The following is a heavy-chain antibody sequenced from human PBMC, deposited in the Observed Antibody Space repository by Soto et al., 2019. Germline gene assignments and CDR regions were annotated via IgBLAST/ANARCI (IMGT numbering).Heavy chain of an antibody. CDR3: TRDPRITDF. J-gene: IGHJ4*02. Sequence: QVRLVESGGGLVKPEGSLRLSCAVSGFSLRDYYMPWIRQAPGKGLELLSYICPGSDIRKYADSVEGRFTISRDNAKNLLYLHMTSLRAEDTAVYYCTRDPRITDFWGQGTLVTVSS. CDR1: GFSLRDYY. CDR2: ICPGSDIR. V-gene: IGHV3-11*01. D-gene: IGHD3-16*01.